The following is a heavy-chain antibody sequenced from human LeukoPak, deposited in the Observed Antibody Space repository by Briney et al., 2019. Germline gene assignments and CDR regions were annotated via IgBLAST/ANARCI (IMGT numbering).Heavy chain of an antibody. J-gene: IGHJ6*03. CDR3: AREGGPPLHCSTSCYMTGHHYMDV. D-gene: IGHD2-2*02. V-gene: IGHV3-48*04. CDR1: GFTFSSYS. CDR2: ISSSSSTI. Sequence: GGSLRLSCAASGFTFSSYSMNWVRQAPGKGLEWVSYISSSSSTIYYADSVKGRFTISRDNAKNSLYLQMNSLRAEDTAVYYCAREGGPPLHCSTSCYMTGHHYMDVWGKGTTVTVSS.